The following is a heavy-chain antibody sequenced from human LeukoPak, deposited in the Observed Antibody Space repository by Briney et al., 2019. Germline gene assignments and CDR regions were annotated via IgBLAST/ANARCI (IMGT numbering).Heavy chain of an antibody. D-gene: IGHD3-9*01. CDR3: ARGGDILTGYEAFDI. Sequence: PSETLSLTCSASGGSIGSITYYWAWIRQPPGKGLEWIGSLHYSGSTDYNPSLKSRVTVSVDMSKNQFSLKLTSVTAADTAVYYCARGGDILTGYEAFDIWGQGTMVTVSS. V-gene: IGHV4-39*01. CDR1: GGSIGSITYY. J-gene: IGHJ3*02. CDR2: LHYSGST.